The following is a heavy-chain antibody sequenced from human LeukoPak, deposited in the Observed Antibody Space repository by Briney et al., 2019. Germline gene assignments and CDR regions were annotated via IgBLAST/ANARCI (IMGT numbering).Heavy chain of an antibody. CDR2: ISSSSSYI. J-gene: IGHJ4*02. V-gene: IGHV3-21*01. Sequence: KPGGSLRLSCAASGFTFSTYAMSWVRQAPGKGLEWVSSISSSSSYIYYADSVKGRFTISRDNAKNSLYLQMNSLRAEDTAVHYCARGSSGYDRTPMDYWGQGTLVTVSS. CDR3: ARGSSGYDRTPMDY. D-gene: IGHD5-12*01. CDR1: GFTFSTYA.